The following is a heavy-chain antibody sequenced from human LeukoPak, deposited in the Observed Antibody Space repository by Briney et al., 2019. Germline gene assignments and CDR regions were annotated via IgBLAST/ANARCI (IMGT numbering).Heavy chain of an antibody. CDR2: IRSKANSYAT. CDR3: TRLKDTAMVNRYYYYYYGMDV. D-gene: IGHD5-18*01. V-gene: IGHV3-73*01. J-gene: IGHJ6*02. Sequence: PGGSLKLSCAASGFTFSGSAMHWVRQASGKGLEWVGRIRSKANSYATAYAASVKGRLTISRDDSKNTAYLQMNSLKTEDTAVYYCTRLKDTAMVNRYYYYYYGMDVWGQGTTVTVSS. CDR1: GFTFSGSA.